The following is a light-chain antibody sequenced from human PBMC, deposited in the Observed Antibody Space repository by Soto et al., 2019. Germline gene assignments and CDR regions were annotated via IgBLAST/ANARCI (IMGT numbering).Light chain of an antibody. CDR2: DAF. CDR3: QQRTA. CDR1: QSVTDY. V-gene: IGKV3-11*01. J-gene: IGKJ5*01. Sequence: EIVLTQSPATLSLSPGERATLSCRASQSVTDYVAWYQQKFGQSPRLLIHDAFKRATGVPARFSGSASGTDFTLTISSLEPEDFAVYYCQQRTAFGQGTRLEI.